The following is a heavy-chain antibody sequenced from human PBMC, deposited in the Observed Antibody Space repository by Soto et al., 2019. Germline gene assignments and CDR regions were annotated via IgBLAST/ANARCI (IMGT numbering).Heavy chain of an antibody. D-gene: IGHD1-26*01. CDR3: AKGGAIVAAGTRVYLYNAVDV. Sequence: GASVKVSCKASGYTFTGYYVHWVRQAPGQGLEWMGWINPNSGDTYLAQRFQGRVTMNRDTSIGTAYMELRGLTSDDTAEYYCAKGGAIVAAGTRVYLYNAVDVWGQGPRSPSP. J-gene: IGHJ6*02. V-gene: IGHV1-2*02. CDR1: GYTFTGYY. CDR2: INPNSGDT.